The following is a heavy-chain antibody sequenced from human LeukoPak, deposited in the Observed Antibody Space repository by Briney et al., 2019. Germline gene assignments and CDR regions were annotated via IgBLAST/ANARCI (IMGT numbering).Heavy chain of an antibody. Sequence: SETLSLTCTVSGGSISSYYWSWIRQPPGKGLEWIGYIYYSGTTNYNPSLKSRVTISVDTSKNQFSLKLSSVTAADTAVYYCARDGVGSGSVVPFDYWGQGTLVTVSS. CDR3: ARDGVGSGSVVPFDY. D-gene: IGHD6-19*01. V-gene: IGHV4-59*01. J-gene: IGHJ4*02. CDR2: IYYSGTT. CDR1: GGSISSYY.